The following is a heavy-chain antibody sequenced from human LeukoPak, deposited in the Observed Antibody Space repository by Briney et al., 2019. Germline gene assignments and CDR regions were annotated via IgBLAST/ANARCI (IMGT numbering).Heavy chain of an antibody. CDR2: INPNSGGT. D-gene: IGHD3-22*01. CDR1: GYTFTGYY. J-gene: IGHJ4*02. Sequence: GASVKVSCKASGYTFTGYYMHLVRQAPGQRLEWMGWINPNSGGTNYAQKFQGRVTMTRDTSISTAYMELSRLRSDDTAVYYCATDYYYETSDTALDYWGQGTLVTVSS. V-gene: IGHV1-2*02. CDR3: ATDYYYETSDTALDY.